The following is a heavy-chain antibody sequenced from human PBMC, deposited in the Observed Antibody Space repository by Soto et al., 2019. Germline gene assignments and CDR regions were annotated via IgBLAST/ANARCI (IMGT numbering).Heavy chain of an antibody. V-gene: IGHV5-10-1*01. CDR1: GYSFTSYW. Sequence: GESLKISCKGSGYSFTSYWISWVRQMPGKGLEWMWRIDPSDSYTNYSPSFQGHVTISAHKSISTAYLQWSSLKASDTAMYYCARPGIAAAGTNSWGQGTLVTVSS. CDR2: IDPSDSYT. CDR3: ARPGIAAAGTNS. D-gene: IGHD6-13*01. J-gene: IGHJ4*02.